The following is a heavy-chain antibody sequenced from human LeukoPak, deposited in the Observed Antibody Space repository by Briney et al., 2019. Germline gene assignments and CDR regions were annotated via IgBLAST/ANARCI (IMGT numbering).Heavy chain of an antibody. CDR1: GDSISSFY. CDR3: AGFKSGPAFEY. Sequence: PSETLSLTCSVSGDSISSFYWSWIRQPPGKGLEWIGFAYYNGDTKQNPSLKGRATLSVDTSESQFSLKLTSVTAADTAVYYCAGFKSGPAFEYWGQGTLVTVSS. CDR2: AYYNGDT. J-gene: IGHJ4*02. V-gene: IGHV4-59*01.